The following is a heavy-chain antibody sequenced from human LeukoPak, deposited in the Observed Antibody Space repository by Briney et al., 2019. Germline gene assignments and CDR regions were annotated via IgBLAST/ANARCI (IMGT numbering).Heavy chain of an antibody. CDR3: ARTITMIVVASGY. CDR1: GYTLTGYY. Sequence: ASVKVSCKASGYTLTGYYMHWVRQAPGQGLEWMGWINPNSGGTNYAQKFQGRVTMTRDTSISTAYMELSRLRSDDTAVYYCARTITMIVVASGYWGQGTLVTVSS. D-gene: IGHD3-22*01. V-gene: IGHV1-2*02. J-gene: IGHJ4*02. CDR2: INPNSGGT.